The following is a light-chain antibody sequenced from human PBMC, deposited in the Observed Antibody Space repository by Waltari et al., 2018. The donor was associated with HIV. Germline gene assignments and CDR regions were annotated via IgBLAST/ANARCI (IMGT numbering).Light chain of an antibody. CDR3: CSYAGSPTFVI. CDR1: SSDIGSYNL. CDR2: DVN. J-gene: IGLJ2*01. Sequence: QSALTQPASVSGSLGQSITISCTGTSSDIGSYNLVSWYQQYPGKAPKVIIYDVNKWPSGVSHRCTGCKAANTASLTISGLQAEDEADYYCCSYAGSPTFVIFGGGTKVTVL. V-gene: IGLV2-23*02.